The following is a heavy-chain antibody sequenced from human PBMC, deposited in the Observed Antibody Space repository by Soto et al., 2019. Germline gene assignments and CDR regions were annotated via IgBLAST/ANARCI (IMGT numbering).Heavy chain of an antibody. V-gene: IGHV5-51*01. CDR2: IYPNDSDT. Sequence: PGDALKISWLVSEYTFTIYLIGLGRQMPRKGLELVGIIYPNDSDTKYSPSFHSQATISDDQSINTAYLQWDSLKASDTAIYYCASPANTVVGYFDLWGQGTPVTVSS. CDR1: EYTFTIYL. J-gene: IGHJ4*02. D-gene: IGHD2-15*01. CDR3: ASPANTVVGYFDL.